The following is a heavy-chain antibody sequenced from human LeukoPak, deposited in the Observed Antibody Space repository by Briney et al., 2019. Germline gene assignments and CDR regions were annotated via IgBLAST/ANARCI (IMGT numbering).Heavy chain of an antibody. CDR3: ARADSSPSAFDY. J-gene: IGHJ4*02. CDR2: ISSSSSYI. CDR1: GFTFSSYS. V-gene: IGHV3-21*01. Sequence: GGSLRLSCAASGFTFSSYSMNWVRQAPGKGLEWASSISSSSSYIYYADSVKGRFTISRDNAKNSLYLQMNSLRAEDTAVYYCARADSSPSAFDYWGQGTLVTVSS. D-gene: IGHD6-6*01.